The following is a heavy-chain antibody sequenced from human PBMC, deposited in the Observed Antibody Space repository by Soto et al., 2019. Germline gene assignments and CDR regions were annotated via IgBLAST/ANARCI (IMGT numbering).Heavy chain of an antibody. D-gene: IGHD6-6*01. V-gene: IGHV3-30-3*01. CDR3: ARERDPFDSYSSHDACHL. CDR2: IIYDGTKD. CDR1: GFTFSTYA. Sequence: QVQLVESGGGVVQPGGSLRLSCSASGFTFSTYAFHWVRQAPGKGLEWVAVIIYDGTKDYYADSVEGRFTISRDNSETSVYLQMNSLRLDDTAGYDCARERDPFDSYSSHDACHLWGQGTTVTVSS. J-gene: IGHJ6*02.